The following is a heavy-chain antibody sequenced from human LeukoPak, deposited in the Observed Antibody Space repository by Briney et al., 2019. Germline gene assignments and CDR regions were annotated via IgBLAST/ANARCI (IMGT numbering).Heavy chain of an antibody. V-gene: IGHV3-30*19. CDR2: ISYDGSNK. CDR3: ASLAVAGGFDY. Sequence: GESLKISCKGSGYSFTNYWIGWVRQMPGKGLEWVAVISYDGSNKYYADSVKGRFTISRDNSKNTLYLQMNSLRAEDTAVYYCASLAVAGGFDYWGQGTLVTVSS. J-gene: IGHJ4*02. CDR1: GYSFTNYW. D-gene: IGHD6-19*01.